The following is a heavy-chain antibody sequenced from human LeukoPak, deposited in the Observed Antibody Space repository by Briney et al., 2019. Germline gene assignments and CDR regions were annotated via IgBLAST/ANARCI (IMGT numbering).Heavy chain of an antibody. Sequence: GGSLRLSCAASGFTFSSYAMSWVRQAPGKGLEWVSVISGSGGSTYYADSVKGRFTISRDNSKNTLYLQMNSLRAEDTAVYYCAKDIGYYYGSGRPEYWGQGTLVTVSS. V-gene: IGHV3-23*01. CDR2: ISGSGGST. CDR1: GFTFSSYA. D-gene: IGHD3-10*01. CDR3: AKDIGYYYGSGRPEY. J-gene: IGHJ4*02.